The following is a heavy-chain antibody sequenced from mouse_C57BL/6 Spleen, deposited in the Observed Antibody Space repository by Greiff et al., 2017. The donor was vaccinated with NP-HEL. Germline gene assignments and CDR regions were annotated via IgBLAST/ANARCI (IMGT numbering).Heavy chain of an antibody. Sequence: VQLQQPGTELVKPGASVKLSCKASGYTFTSYWMHWVKQRPGQGLEWIGNINPSNGGTNYNEKFKSKATLTVDKSSSTAYMQLSSLTSEDSAVYYCARGALYYYGSELERYFDVWGTGTTVTVSS. V-gene: IGHV1-53*01. D-gene: IGHD1-1*01. J-gene: IGHJ1*03. CDR2: INPSNGGT. CDR3: ARGALYYYGSELERYFDV. CDR1: GYTFTSYW.